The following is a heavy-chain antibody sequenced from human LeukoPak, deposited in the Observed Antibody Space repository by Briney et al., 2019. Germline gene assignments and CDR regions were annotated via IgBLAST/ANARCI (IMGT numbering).Heavy chain of an antibody. Sequence: ASVKVSCKASGYTFTSYGISWVRQAPGQGLEWMGWISAYNGNTNYAQKLQGRVTMTTDTSTSTAYMELRSLRSDDTAVYYCARDPRSSTSCCPLDCWGQGTLVTVSS. D-gene: IGHD2-2*01. J-gene: IGHJ4*02. V-gene: IGHV1-18*01. CDR1: GYTFTSYG. CDR3: ARDPRSSTSCCPLDC. CDR2: ISAYNGNT.